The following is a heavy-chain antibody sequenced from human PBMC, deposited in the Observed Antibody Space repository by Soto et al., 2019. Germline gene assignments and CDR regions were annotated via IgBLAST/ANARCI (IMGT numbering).Heavy chain of an antibody. J-gene: IGHJ6*02. CDR1: GYSFTSYR. Sequence: GESLKISCKGSGYSFTSYRIGWVRQMPGKGLEWMGIIYPGDSDTRYSPSFQGQVTISADKSISTAYLQWSSLKASDTAMYYCARHGIAPFDYGDYDDGMDVWGQGTTVTVSS. CDR3: ARHGIAPFDYGDYDDGMDV. V-gene: IGHV5-51*01. CDR2: IYPGDSDT. D-gene: IGHD4-17*01.